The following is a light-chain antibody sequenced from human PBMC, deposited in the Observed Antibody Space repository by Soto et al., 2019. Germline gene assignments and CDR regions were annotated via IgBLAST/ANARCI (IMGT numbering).Light chain of an antibody. V-gene: IGKV3-20*01. CDR1: QSVSSSY. CDR2: GAS. Sequence: EIVLTQSPGTLSLSPGERATLSCRASQSVSSSYLAWYQQKPGQAPRLLIYGASSRATGLPDRFSGSGSGTDFTLTISRLEPEDFAVYYCQQYETSLGLTFGQGTKVEI. CDR3: QQYETSLGLT. J-gene: IGKJ1*01.